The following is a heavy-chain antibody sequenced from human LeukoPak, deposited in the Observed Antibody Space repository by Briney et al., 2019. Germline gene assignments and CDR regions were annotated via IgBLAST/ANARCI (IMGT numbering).Heavy chain of an antibody. D-gene: IGHD3/OR15-3a*01. Sequence: GESLKISCKGSGYSFTSYWIGWVRQMPGKGLEWMGIIYPGDSDTRYSPSFQGQVTISADKPISTAYLQWSSLKASDTAMYYCARRYGFSHTYYGMDVWGQGTTVTVSS. J-gene: IGHJ6*02. V-gene: IGHV5-51*01. CDR3: ARRYGFSHTYYGMDV. CDR1: GYSFTSYW. CDR2: IYPGDSDT.